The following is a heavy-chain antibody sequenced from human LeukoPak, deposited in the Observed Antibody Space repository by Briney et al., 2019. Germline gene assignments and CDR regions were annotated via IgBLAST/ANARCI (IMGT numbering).Heavy chain of an antibody. V-gene: IGHV3-23*01. CDR2: ISGSGGST. Sequence: RPGGSLRLSCAASGFTFSSYAMSWVRQAPGKGLEWVSAISGSGGSTYYADSVKGWFTTSRDNSKNTLYLQMNSLRAEDTAVYYCATRTRRGNYDSSGYQFDYWGQGTLVTVSS. J-gene: IGHJ4*02. CDR1: GFTFSSYA. D-gene: IGHD3-22*01. CDR3: ATRTRRGNYDSSGYQFDY.